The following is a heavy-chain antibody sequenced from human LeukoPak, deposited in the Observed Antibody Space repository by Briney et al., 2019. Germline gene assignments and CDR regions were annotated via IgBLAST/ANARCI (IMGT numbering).Heavy chain of an antibody. CDR3: ARDGAVAGIDY. Sequence: SETLSLTCTVSGGSISSSSYYWGWIRQPPGKGLEWIGSIYYSGSTYYNPSLKSRVTISVDTSKNQFSLKLSSVTAADTAVYYCARDGAVAGIDYWGQGTLVTVSS. CDR2: IYYSGST. CDR1: GGSISSSSYY. J-gene: IGHJ4*02. V-gene: IGHV4-39*07. D-gene: IGHD6-19*01.